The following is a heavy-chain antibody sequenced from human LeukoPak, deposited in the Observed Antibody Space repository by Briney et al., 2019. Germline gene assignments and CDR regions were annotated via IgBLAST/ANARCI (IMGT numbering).Heavy chain of an antibody. Sequence: PGGSLRLSCAASGFTFSSYWMSWVRQAPGKGLEWVGHIKSKTYGGATDYAAPVKGRFTISRDDSKTTVFLQMNSLKSEDTAVYYCTTEGGHLHSNPFDYWGQGTLVTVSS. J-gene: IGHJ4*02. V-gene: IGHV3-15*01. CDR1: GFTFSSYW. D-gene: IGHD2-15*01. CDR3: TTEGGHLHSNPFDY. CDR2: IKSKTYGGAT.